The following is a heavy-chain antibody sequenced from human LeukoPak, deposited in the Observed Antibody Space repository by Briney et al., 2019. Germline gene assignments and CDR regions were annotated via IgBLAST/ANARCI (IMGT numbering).Heavy chain of an antibody. CDR2: IYYSGST. Sequence: SETLSLTCAVSGASISSSNWWSWIRQPPGKGLEWIGSIYYSGSTYYNPSLKSRVTISVDTSKNQFSLKLSSVTAADTAVYYCARQVSPIVGASSFDYWGQGTLVTVSS. CDR3: ARQVSPIVGASSFDY. V-gene: IGHV4-39*01. J-gene: IGHJ4*02. CDR1: GASISSSNW. D-gene: IGHD1-26*01.